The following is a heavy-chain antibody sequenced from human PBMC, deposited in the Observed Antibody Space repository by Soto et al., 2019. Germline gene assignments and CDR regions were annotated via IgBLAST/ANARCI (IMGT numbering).Heavy chain of an antibody. V-gene: IGHV1-69*08. Sequence: QVQLVQSGAKVKRPGSSVKVSCKASGGTFNSHTINWVRQAPGHGLEWVGRVVPLLGIESHPQKFKDRLTITADSYKGSVFMELSNLRSEDTAVYYCTGDRPERVVVFVSRRHFDSWGPGTVLTVCS. J-gene: IGHJ4*02. CDR3: TGDRPERVVVFVSRRHFDS. D-gene: IGHD2-21*01. CDR2: VVPLLGIE. CDR1: GGTFNSHT.